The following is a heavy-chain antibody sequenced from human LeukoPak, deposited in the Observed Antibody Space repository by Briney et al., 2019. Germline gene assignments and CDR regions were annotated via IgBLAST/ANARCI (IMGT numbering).Heavy chain of an antibody. Sequence: GASVKVSCKAPGYTFTSYDINWVRQATGQGLEWMGWMNPNSGNTGYAQKFQGRVTMTRNTSISTAYMELRSLRSEDTAVYYCARGQRPSITIFGVVTRKYYFDYWGQGTLVTVSS. J-gene: IGHJ4*02. CDR3: ARGQRPSITIFGVVTRKYYFDY. CDR2: MNPNSGNT. D-gene: IGHD3-3*01. CDR1: GYTFTSYD. V-gene: IGHV1-8*01.